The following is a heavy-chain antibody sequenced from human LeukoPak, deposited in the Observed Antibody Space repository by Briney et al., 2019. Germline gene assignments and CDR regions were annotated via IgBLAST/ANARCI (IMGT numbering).Heavy chain of an antibody. CDR3: STGPN. V-gene: IGHV3-33*01. CDR1: GFTFSSYG. CDR2: IWYGGSNK. Sequence: GRSLRLSCAASGFTFSSYGMHWVRQAPGKGLEWVAVIWYGGSNKYYADSVRGRFTISRDNSKNTLYLQMNSLRAEDTAAYYCSTGPNWGQGTLVTVSS. J-gene: IGHJ4*02.